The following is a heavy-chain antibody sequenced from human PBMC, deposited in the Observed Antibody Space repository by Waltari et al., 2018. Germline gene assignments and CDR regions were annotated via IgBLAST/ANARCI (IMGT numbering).Heavy chain of an antibody. CDR3: ARGVGGTIYYYYMDV. V-gene: IGHV1-8*03. Sequence: QVQLVQSGAEVKKPGASVKVSCKATGYTFTNYDVSWVRLATGQGLEWLGWMNGNSGNTVQAQKFQGRVTFTRNISIRTVYMELSSLRSEDTAVYFCARGVGGTIYYYYMDVWGKGTTVTVSS. CDR1: GYTFTNYD. D-gene: IGHD2-15*01. J-gene: IGHJ6*03. CDR2: MNGNSGNT.